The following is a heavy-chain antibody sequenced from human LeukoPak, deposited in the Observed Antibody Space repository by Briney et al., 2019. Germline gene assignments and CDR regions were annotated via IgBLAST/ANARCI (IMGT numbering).Heavy chain of an antibody. D-gene: IGHD5-18*01. CDR1: GFTFSSYD. Sequence: GGSLRLSCAASGFTFSSYDMRWVRQATGKGLEWVSAIGTAGDTYYPGSVKGRFTISRENAKNSLYLQMNSLRAGDTAVYYCARALSGYSYGVYYYYYGMDVWGQGTTVTVSS. CDR3: ARALSGYSYGVYYYYYGMDV. J-gene: IGHJ6*02. V-gene: IGHV3-13*01. CDR2: IGTAGDT.